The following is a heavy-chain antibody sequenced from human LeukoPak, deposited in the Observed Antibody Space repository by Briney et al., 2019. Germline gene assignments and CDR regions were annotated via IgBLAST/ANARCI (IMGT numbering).Heavy chain of an antibody. CDR2: INTDGSST. J-gene: IGHJ4*01. CDR3: TRELPREVTLDY. CDR1: GFTFISYG. Sequence: GGSLRLSCAASGFTFISYGMQWVRQAPGKGLVWVSRINTDGSSTSYADSVKGRFTVSRDNAKNTAYLQVNSLRAEDTAVYFCTRELPREVTLDYWGQGTLVTVSS. V-gene: IGHV3-74*01. D-gene: IGHD2-21*02.